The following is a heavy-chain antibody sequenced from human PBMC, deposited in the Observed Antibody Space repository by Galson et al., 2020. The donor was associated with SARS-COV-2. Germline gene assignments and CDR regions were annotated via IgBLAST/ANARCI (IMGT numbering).Heavy chain of an antibody. Sequence: GGSLRLSCAASGFTFSSYAMHWVRQAPGKGLEWVAVISSDGSIKYYADSVKGRFTLSRDNSKNTVYLEMNSLRAEDTAVYYCAREGGWVRYFDSWGQGTLVTVSS. CDR2: ISSDGSIK. CDR3: AREGGWVRYFDS. D-gene: IGHD6-19*01. J-gene: IGHJ4*02. CDR1: GFTFSSYA. V-gene: IGHV3-30*04.